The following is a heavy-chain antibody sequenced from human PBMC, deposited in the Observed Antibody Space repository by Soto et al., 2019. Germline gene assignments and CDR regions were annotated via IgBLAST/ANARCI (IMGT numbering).Heavy chain of an antibody. CDR3: ARGCGYSSSGSYYFDY. CDR1: GGSISSGDYY. J-gene: IGHJ4*02. CDR2: IYYSGST. D-gene: IGHD6-13*01. V-gene: IGHV4-30-4*01. Sequence: PSETLSLTCTVSGGSISSGDYYWSWIRQPPGKGLEWIGYIYYSGSTYYNPSLKSRVTISVDRSKNQFSLKLSSVTAADTAVYYWARGCGYSSSGSYYFDYWGQGTLVRVSS.